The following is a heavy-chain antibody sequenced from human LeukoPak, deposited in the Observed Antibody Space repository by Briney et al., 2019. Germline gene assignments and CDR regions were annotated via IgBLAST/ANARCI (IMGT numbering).Heavy chain of an antibody. CDR3: ARECRGGSCYSPDAFDI. D-gene: IGHD2-15*01. Sequence: GGSLRLSCAASGFTFSSYSMNWVRQAPGEGLEWVSSISSSSSYIYYADSVKGRFTISRDNAKNSPYLQMNSLRAEDTAVYYCARECRGGSCYSPDAFDIWGQGTMVTVSS. J-gene: IGHJ3*02. CDR2: ISSSSSYI. V-gene: IGHV3-21*01. CDR1: GFTFSSYS.